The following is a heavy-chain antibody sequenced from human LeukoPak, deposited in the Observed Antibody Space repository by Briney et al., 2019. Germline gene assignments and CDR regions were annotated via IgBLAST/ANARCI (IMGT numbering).Heavy chain of an antibody. CDR1: GFTSSDYY. D-gene: IGHD3-3*01. CDR3: AKGLERLLIHY. Sequence: GGSLRLTCASSGFTSSDYYMSWIRQAPGKGLEWVSYISSSSSTIYYADSVKGRFTISRDNAKNSLYLQMNSLRAEDTAVYYCAKGLERLLIHYWGQGTLVTVSS. CDR2: ISSSSSTI. V-gene: IGHV3-11*04. J-gene: IGHJ4*02.